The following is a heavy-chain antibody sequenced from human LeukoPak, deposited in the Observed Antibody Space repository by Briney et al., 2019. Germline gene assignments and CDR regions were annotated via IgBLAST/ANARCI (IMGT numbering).Heavy chain of an antibody. CDR3: ASVGACSGGSCYDFDY. V-gene: IGHV1-18*01. J-gene: IGHJ4*02. CDR1: GYTFTSYG. D-gene: IGHD2-15*01. CDR2: ISAYNGNT. Sequence: ASVKVSCKASGYTFTSYGISWVRQAPGQGLGWMGWISAYNGNTNYAQKLQGRVTMTTDTSTSTAYMELRSLRSDDTAVYYCASVGACSGGSCYDFDYWGQGILVTVSS.